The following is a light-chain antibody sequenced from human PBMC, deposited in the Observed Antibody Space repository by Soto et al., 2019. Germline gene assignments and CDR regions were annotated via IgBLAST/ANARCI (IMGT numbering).Light chain of an antibody. Sequence: QSVLTQPPSASGSPGQSVTISCTGTSSDVGANNFVSWYQQHPGNAPKLIIYEVSKRPSGVPHRFSGSKSGNTASLTVSGLQAEDEADYYCSSYAGFNNYVFGTGTKVTVL. J-gene: IGLJ1*01. CDR1: SSDVGANNF. V-gene: IGLV2-8*01. CDR3: SSYAGFNNYV. CDR2: EVS.